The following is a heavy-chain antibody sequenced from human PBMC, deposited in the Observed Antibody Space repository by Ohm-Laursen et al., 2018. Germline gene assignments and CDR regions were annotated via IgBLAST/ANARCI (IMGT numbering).Heavy chain of an antibody. CDR1: GGSISSYY. Sequence: TLSLTCTVSGGSISSYYWSWIRQPPGKGLEWIGYIYYSGTTNYNPSLKSRVTISVETAKNQFSLRLSSVTAADTAVYYCARGINWFGPWGQGTLVTVSS. V-gene: IGHV4-59*01. CDR3: ARGINWFGP. CDR2: IYYSGTT. J-gene: IGHJ5*02.